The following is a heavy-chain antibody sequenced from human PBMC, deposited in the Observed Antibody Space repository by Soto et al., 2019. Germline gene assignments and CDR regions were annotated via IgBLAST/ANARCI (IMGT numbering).Heavy chain of an antibody. D-gene: IGHD3-10*01. J-gene: IGHJ4*01. V-gene: IGHV5-51*01. CDR2: IYPGDSDT. CDR3: ARHSTSAPKDY. Sequence: PXESLTISCKGSGYSFTTYWIALVRQMPGKGLEWVGIIYPGDSDTRYSPSFEGHVTISVDKSISTTFLQWNSLKASDNAIYYCARHSTSAPKDYWGQGTLVTVSS. CDR1: GYSFTTYW.